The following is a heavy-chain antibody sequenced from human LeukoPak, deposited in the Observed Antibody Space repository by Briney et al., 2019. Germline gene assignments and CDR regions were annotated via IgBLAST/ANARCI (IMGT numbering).Heavy chain of an antibody. CDR2: IKTDVNEE. V-gene: IGHV3-7*01. D-gene: IGHD3-22*01. J-gene: IGHJ4*02. CDR1: GFTFSRYW. Sequence: GGSLRLSCIGSGFTFSRYWMSWVRQAPGKGLEWVASIKTDVNEENYVASVKGRITISRDNAKNSVYLQMNSLRAEDTALYYCARIGANDSSGYGPPLDYWGQGTPVTVSS. CDR3: ARIGANDSSGYGPPLDY.